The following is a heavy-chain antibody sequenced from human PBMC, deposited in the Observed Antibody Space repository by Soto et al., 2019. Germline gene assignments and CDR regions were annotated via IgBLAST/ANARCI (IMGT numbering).Heavy chain of an antibody. V-gene: IGHV3-74*01. J-gene: IGHJ4*02. CDR3: VRTSLVVAAATREDY. D-gene: IGHD2-15*01. CDR1: GFTFSTYW. Sequence: EVQLVESGGGLVKPGGPLRLPWAPSGFTFSTYWMHWVRQAPGKGLGWVSRINSDGSSTSYADSVKGRFTISRDNAKNTLYLQMNSLRAEDTAVYYCVRTSLVVAAATREDYWGQGTLVTVSS. CDR2: INSDGSST.